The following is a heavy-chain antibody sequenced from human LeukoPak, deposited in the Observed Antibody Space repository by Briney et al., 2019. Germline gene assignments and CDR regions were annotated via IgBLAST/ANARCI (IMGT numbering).Heavy chain of an antibody. J-gene: IGHJ3*02. CDR2: IYYSGST. Sequence: SETLSLTCTASGGTISSYYWSWIRQPPGKGLEWIGYIYYSGSTNYNPSLKSRVTISVDTSKNQFSLKLSSVTAADTAVYYCARRRITIFGVVNGDAFDIWGQGTMVTVSS. D-gene: IGHD3-3*01. V-gene: IGHV4-59*01. CDR3: ARRRITIFGVVNGDAFDI. CDR1: GGTISSYY.